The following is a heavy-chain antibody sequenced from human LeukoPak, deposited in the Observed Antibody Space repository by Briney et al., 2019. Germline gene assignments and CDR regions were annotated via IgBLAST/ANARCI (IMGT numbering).Heavy chain of an antibody. J-gene: IGHJ6*02. D-gene: IGHD3-3*01. CDR1: GGTFSSYA. V-gene: IGHV1-69*13. Sequence: GASVKVSCKASGGTFSSYAISWVRQAPGQGLEWMGGIIPIFGTANYAQEFQGRVTITADESTSTAYMELSSLRSEDTAVYYCARVGVLRFLEWYIGMDVWGQGTTVTVSS. CDR2: IIPIFGTA. CDR3: ARVGVLRFLEWYIGMDV.